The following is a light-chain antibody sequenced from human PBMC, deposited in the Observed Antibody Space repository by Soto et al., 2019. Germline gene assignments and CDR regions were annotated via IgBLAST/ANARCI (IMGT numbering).Light chain of an antibody. CDR1: NSNIGRHT. Sequence: QSVLTQPPSASGTPGQRVTISCSGSNSNIGRHTVNWYQQFPGTAPKLLIHSDNQRPSGVPDRFSGAKSGTSASLAISGLQSEDDADYYCAGWDDSLNGVFGGGTKLTVL. V-gene: IGLV1-44*01. CDR2: SDN. J-gene: IGLJ2*01. CDR3: AGWDDSLNGV.